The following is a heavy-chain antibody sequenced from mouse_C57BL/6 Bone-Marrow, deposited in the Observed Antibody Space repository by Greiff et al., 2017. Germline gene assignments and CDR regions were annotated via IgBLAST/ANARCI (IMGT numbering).Heavy chain of an antibody. CDR2: ISNLAYSI. CDR1: GFTFSDYG. J-gene: IGHJ1*03. Sequence: EVQVVESGGGLVQPGGSLKLSCAASGFTFSDYGMAWVRQAPRKGPEWVAFISNLAYSIYYADTVTGRCTISRENAKNTLYLEMSSLRSEDTAMYYCARHGGYGSSYWYFDVWGTGTTVTVSS. D-gene: IGHD1-1*01. CDR3: ARHGGYGSSYWYFDV. V-gene: IGHV5-15*01.